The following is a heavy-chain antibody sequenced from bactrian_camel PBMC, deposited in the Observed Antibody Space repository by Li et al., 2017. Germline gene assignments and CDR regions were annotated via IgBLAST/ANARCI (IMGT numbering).Heavy chain of an antibody. CDR3: AADSPAFGVGGDCPFYPLFGF. CDR2: VCYRGGGT. V-gene: IGHV3-3*01. Sequence: HVQLVESGGGSVQAGGTQRLTCTASGYATSTIRPCMGWFRQSPGKEREGAAVVCYRGGGTYYDESVKGRFSISQDDGKNTAVLLMNSLKPEDSGMYYCAADSPAFGVGGDCPFYPLFGFWGQGTQVTVS. D-gene: IGHD3*01. CDR1: GYATSTIRPC. J-gene: IGHJ6*01.